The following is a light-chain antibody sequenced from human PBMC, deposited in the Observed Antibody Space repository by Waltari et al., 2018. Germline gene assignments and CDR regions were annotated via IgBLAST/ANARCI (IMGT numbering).Light chain of an antibody. V-gene: IGLV2-23*01. CDR2: EGS. J-gene: IGLJ1*01. CDR1: SSDVGRYNL. Sequence: QSALTQPASVSGSPGQSITISCTGTSSDVGRYNLVSWYQQPPGKAPELMIDEGSKRPSGVSNRFSGAKSGNTASLTSSGLQAEDEADYYCCSYAGSSTYVFGTGTKVTVL. CDR3: CSYAGSSTYV.